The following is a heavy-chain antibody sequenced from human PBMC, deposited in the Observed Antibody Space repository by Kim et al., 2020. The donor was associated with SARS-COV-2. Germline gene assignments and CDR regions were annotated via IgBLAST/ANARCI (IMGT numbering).Heavy chain of an antibody. J-gene: IGHJ3*02. CDR3: ARSSRILYYYDSSGYYSRPHAAFDI. CDR2: ISSSSSYI. D-gene: IGHD3-22*01. CDR1: GFTFSSYS. Sequence: GGSLRLSCAASGFTFSSYSMNWVRQAPGKGLEWVSYISSSSSYIYYADSVKGRFTISRDNAKNSLYLQMNSLRAEDTAVYYCARSSRILYYYDSSGYYSRPHAAFDIWGQGTMVTVSS. V-gene: IGHV3-21*04.